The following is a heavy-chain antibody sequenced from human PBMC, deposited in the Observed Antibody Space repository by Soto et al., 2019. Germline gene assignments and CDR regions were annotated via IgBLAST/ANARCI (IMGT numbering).Heavy chain of an antibody. J-gene: IGHJ3*02. V-gene: IGHV3-7*01. CDR2: IKQDGSEK. CDR3: AREGPVLRYFDWTRGGPWNAFDI. Sequence: PGGSLRLSCAASGFTFSSYWMSWVRQATGKGLEWVANIKQDGSEKYYVDSVKGRFTISRDNAKNSLYLQMNSLRAEDTAVYYCAREGPVLRYFDWTRGGPWNAFDIWGQGTMVTVSS. D-gene: IGHD3-9*01. CDR1: GFTFSSYW.